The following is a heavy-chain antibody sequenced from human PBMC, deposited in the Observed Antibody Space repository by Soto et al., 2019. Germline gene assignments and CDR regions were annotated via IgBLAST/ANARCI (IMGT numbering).Heavy chain of an antibody. J-gene: IGHJ4*02. CDR3: ARSERSGYYWGGREWGEYYFDY. D-gene: IGHD3-22*01. Sequence: TSETLSLTCSVSGASISNSYWSWIRQPPGKGLEWIGYIYYSGSTNYSPSLKSRVTISVDTSKKQFSLKLSSVTAADTAVYYCARSERSGYYWGGREWGEYYFDYWGQGALVTSPQ. CDR1: GASISNSY. CDR2: IYYSGST. V-gene: IGHV4-59*01.